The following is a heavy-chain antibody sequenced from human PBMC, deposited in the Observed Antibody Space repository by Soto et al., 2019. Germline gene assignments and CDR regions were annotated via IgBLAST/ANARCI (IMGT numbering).Heavy chain of an antibody. J-gene: IGHJ6*02. CDR2: ISAYNGNT. CDR1: GYTFTSYG. D-gene: IGHD3-3*01. Sequence: ASVKVSCKASGYTFTSYGISWVRQATGQGLEWMGWISAYNGNTNYAQKLQGRVTMTTDTSTSTAYMELRSLRSDDTAVYYCARIIGFGAGSYYYYGMDVWGQGTTVTVSS. CDR3: ARIIGFGAGSYYYYGMDV. V-gene: IGHV1-18*01.